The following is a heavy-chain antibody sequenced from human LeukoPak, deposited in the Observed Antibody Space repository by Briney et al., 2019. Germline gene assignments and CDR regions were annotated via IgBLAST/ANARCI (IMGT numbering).Heavy chain of an antibody. CDR1: GFTFSSYS. CDR2: ISSSSSNI. V-gene: IGHV3-21*04. J-gene: IGHJ4*02. Sequence: PGGSLRLSCAASGFTFSSYSMNWVRQARGKGLEWVSSISSSSSNIYYADSVKGRFTISRDNAKNSLYLQMNSLRVEDTAVYYCARCTTGRTFGSLREIKRSREIDYWGQGTLVTVSS. CDR3: ARCTTGRTFGSLREIKRSREIDY. D-gene: IGHD1-1*01.